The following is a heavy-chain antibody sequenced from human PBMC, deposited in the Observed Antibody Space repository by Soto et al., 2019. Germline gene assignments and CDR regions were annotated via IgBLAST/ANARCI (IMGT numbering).Heavy chain of an antibody. V-gene: IGHV1-2*04. CDR1: GYSFTDYY. CDR3: VRSPGDFRYGMDV. J-gene: IGHJ6*02. CDR2: INPSTGVT. D-gene: IGHD2-21*02. Sequence: QVQLVQSGVEVKKPGASVKVSCKASGYSFTDYYMHWVRQAPGQGPEWLGWINPSTGVTHFAQKFQGWVTMTRDTSISTAYMELSRLTSDDTAVYYCVRSPGDFRYGMDVWGQGTTVTVSS.